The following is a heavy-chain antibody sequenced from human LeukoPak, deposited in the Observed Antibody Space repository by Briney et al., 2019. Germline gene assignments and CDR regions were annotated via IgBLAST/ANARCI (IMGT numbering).Heavy chain of an antibody. Sequence: GASVKVSCRASGYTFTSYDINWVRQATGQGLEWMGWMNPNSGNTGYAQKFQGRVTMTRNTSISTAYMELSSLRSEDTAVYYCARGHRFGDRPSFDYWGQGTLVTVSS. V-gene: IGHV1-8*01. CDR3: ARGHRFGDRPSFDY. J-gene: IGHJ4*02. CDR2: MNPNSGNT. CDR1: GYTFTSYD. D-gene: IGHD3-10*01.